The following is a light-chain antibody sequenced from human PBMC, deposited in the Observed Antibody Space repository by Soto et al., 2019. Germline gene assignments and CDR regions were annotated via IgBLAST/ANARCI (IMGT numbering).Light chain of an antibody. V-gene: IGKV3-11*01. Sequence: ETMLTQSPDTLSLSPGETATLSCRGNQLISNYLAWYQQKPGQAPRLLIYDASNRATGIPARFSGSGSGTDFTLTISSLEPEDFAVYYCQQRSNGPPWTFGQGTKVDIK. CDR3: QQRSNGPPWT. CDR2: DAS. J-gene: IGKJ1*01. CDR1: QLISNY.